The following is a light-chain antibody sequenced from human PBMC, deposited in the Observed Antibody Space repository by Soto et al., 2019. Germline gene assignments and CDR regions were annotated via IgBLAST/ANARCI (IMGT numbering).Light chain of an antibody. Sequence: DIQMTQSPSTLSASVGDRVTITCRASQSISSSLAWYQQKPGKAPKLLIYDASNLESGVPSIFSGSGSGTEFTLTIRSLPPDDFATYYCQHYSTYSAFGQGTKVDIK. J-gene: IGKJ1*01. CDR1: QSISSS. V-gene: IGKV1-5*01. CDR3: QHYSTYSA. CDR2: DAS.